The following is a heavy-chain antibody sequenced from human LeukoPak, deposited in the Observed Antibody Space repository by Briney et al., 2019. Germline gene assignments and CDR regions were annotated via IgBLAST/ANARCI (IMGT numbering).Heavy chain of an antibody. D-gene: IGHD6-19*01. CDR2: IKSDGRA. CDR1: GFTLSSYW. Sequence: GGSLRLSCAASGFTLSSYWMHWVRQAPGKGLVWVSRIKSDGRANYADSVKSRFTNSRDNAKNTVSLQMNSLRAEDTDVYYCARDLSSSWSSFGYWGQGTLVTVSS. J-gene: IGHJ4*02. V-gene: IGHV3-74*01. CDR3: ARDLSSSWSSFGY.